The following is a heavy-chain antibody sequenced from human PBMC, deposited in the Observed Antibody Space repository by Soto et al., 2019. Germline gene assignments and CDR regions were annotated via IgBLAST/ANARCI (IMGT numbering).Heavy chain of an antibody. CDR2: ISWNSGSI. J-gene: IGHJ6*02. CDR3: AKDRSPHIAAPAGMDV. V-gene: IGHV3-9*01. D-gene: IGHD6-6*01. Sequence: PGGSLRLSCAASGFTFDDYVMHWVRQAPGKGLEWVSGISWNSGSIGYADSVKGRFTISRDNAKNSLYLQMNSLRAEDTALYYCAKDRSPHIAAPAGMDVWGQGT. CDR1: GFTFDDYV.